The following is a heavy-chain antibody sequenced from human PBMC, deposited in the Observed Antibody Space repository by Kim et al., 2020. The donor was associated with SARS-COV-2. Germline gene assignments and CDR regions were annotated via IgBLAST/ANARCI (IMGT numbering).Heavy chain of an antibody. CDR3: ARDGGAYYYGSGSYYSYYYYGMAV. Sequence: GGSLRLSCAASGFTFSSYSMNWVRQAPGKGLEWVSSISSSSSYIYYADSVKGRFTISRDNAKNSLYLQMNGLRAEDTAVYYCARDGGAYYYGSGSYYSYYYYGMAVWGQGTTVTVSS. CDR2: ISSSSSYI. J-gene: IGHJ6*02. D-gene: IGHD3-10*01. V-gene: IGHV3-21*01. CDR1: GFTFSSYS.